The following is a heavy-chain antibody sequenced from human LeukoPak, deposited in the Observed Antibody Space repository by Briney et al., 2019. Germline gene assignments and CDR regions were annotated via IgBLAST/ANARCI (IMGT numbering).Heavy chain of an antibody. CDR1: GGSISSYY. CDR3: ARVSGSYFYYYFYMDV. D-gene: IGHD1-26*01. J-gene: IGHJ6*03. CDR2: IYYSGYT. V-gene: IGHV4-59*01. Sequence: SETLSLTCTVSGGSISSYYWSWIRQPPGKGLEWIGYIYYSGYTNYNPSLKSRVTISVDTSKNQFSLKLSSVTAADTAVYYCARVSGSYFYYYFYMDVWGKGTTVTISS.